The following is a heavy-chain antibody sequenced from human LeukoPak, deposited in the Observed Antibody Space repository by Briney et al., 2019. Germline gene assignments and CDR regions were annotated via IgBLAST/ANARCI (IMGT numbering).Heavy chain of an antibody. CDR2: ISAYNGNT. Sequence: ASVKVSCKASGGTINNDGMNWVRQAPGQGLEWMGWISAYNGNTNYAQKLQGRVTMTTDTSTSTAYMELRSLRSDDTAVYYCARDLESLRRALDPWGQGTLVTVSS. CDR1: GGTINNDG. J-gene: IGHJ5*02. V-gene: IGHV1-18*01. CDR3: ARDLESLRRALDP.